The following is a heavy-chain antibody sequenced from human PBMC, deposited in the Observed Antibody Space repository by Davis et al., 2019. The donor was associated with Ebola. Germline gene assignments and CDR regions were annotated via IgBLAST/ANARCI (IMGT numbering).Heavy chain of an antibody. D-gene: IGHD6-13*01. J-gene: IGHJ4*02. CDR3: ARGGLTTATAGDKWVNY. CDR2: INPNSGGT. CDR1: GFSFTGRY. V-gene: IGHV1-2*06. Sequence: ASVKVSCKASGFSFTGRYIHWVRQAPGQGLEWMGRINPNSGGTKYAQNFQGRVTMTRDTSINTAYMELSRLTSDDTAVYYCARGGLTTATAGDKWVNYWGQGTLVTVSS.